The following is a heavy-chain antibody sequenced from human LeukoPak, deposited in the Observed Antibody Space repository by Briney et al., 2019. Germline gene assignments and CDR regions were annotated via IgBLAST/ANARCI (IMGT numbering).Heavy chain of an antibody. D-gene: IGHD5-24*01. CDR2: ISSSSSYT. CDR1: GFTFSDYY. J-gene: IGHJ4*02. V-gene: IGHV3-11*06. CDR3: ARNRDGYLPFDY. Sequence: GGSLRLSCAASGFTFSDYYMSWIRQAPGQGLEWVSYISSSSSYTNYADSVKGRFTISRDNAKNSLYLQMNSLRAEDTAVYYCARNRDGYLPFDYWGQGTLVTVSS.